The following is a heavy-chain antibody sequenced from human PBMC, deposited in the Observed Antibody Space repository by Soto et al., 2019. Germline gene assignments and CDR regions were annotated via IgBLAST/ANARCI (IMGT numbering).Heavy chain of an antibody. J-gene: IGHJ3*02. Sequence: GGSLRLSFGGSGFTFSDYEMNWVRQAPGKGLEWVSYISPSSSDIHYADSVKGRFTISRDNAKNSLYLQMDSLRAEDTAVYYCELMWTAYHKGALDIWCDGTRVTV. CDR1: GFTFSDYE. CDR2: ISPSSSDI. CDR3: ELMWTAYHKGALDI. D-gene: IGHD3-16*01. V-gene: IGHV3-48*03.